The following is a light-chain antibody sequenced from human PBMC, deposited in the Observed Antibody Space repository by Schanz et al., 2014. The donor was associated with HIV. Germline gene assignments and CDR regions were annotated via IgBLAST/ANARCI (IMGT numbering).Light chain of an antibody. CDR3: QQYDDWPPLT. J-gene: IGKJ4*01. CDR2: AAS. V-gene: IGKV3D-15*01. Sequence: EIVMTQSPATLSVSPGERATLSCRASQNVRTNLAWYQQKLGQAPRLLIYAASSRATGIPDRFSGSGSGTDFTLTISRLEPEDFAVYYCQQYDDWPPLTFGGGTKVEI. CDR1: QNVRTN.